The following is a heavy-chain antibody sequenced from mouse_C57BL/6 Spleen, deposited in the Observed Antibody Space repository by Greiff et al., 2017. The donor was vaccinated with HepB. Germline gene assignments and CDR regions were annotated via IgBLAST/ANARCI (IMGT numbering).Heavy chain of an antibody. J-gene: IGHJ2*01. D-gene: IGHD1-1*01. CDR1: GFTFSSYA. CDR3: AREDAYGGFDY. Sequence: EVQLVESGGGLVKPGGSLKLSCAASGFTFSSYAMSWVRQTPEKRLEWVATISDGGSYTYYPDNVKGRFTISRDNAKNNLYLQMSHLKSEDTAMYYCAREDAYGGFDYWGQGTTLTVSS. V-gene: IGHV5-4*01. CDR2: ISDGGSYT.